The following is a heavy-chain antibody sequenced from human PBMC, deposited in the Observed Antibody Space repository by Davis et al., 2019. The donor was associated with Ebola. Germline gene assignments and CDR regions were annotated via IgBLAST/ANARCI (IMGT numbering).Heavy chain of an antibody. CDR3: ARDSLNDYGDYGRTRWFDP. Sequence: SETLSLTCTVSGDSFSSGGFYWSWIRQPPGKGLEWIGSIYYSGSTYYNPSLRSRLTISVDTSKNQFSLRLSSVTAADTAVYYCARDSLNDYGDYGRTRWFDPWGRGILVTVSS. J-gene: IGHJ5*02. CDR1: GDSFSSGGFY. D-gene: IGHD4-17*01. V-gene: IGHV4-39*07. CDR2: IYYSGST.